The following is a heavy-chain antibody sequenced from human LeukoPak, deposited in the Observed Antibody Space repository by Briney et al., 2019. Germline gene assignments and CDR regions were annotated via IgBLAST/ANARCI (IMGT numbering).Heavy chain of an antibody. CDR3: ASQVWFGDRGGWFDP. J-gene: IGHJ5*02. CDR1: GDSISNYY. V-gene: IGHV4-59*08. CDR2: IYYSGIT. D-gene: IGHD3-10*01. Sequence: SETLSLTCTVSGDSISNYYWSWIRQPPGKGLEWIAYIYYSGITYNNPSLKSRVTISVDTSKNQFSLKLSSVTAADTAVYYCASQVWFGDRGGWFDPWGQGTLVTVSS.